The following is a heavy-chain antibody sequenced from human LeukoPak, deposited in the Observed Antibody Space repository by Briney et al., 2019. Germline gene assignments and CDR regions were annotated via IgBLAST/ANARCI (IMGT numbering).Heavy chain of an antibody. V-gene: IGHV4-61*08. D-gene: IGHD3-9*01. J-gene: IGHJ6*02. Sequence: PSETLSLTCTVSGGSISSGDYYWSWIRQPPGKGLEWIGYIYYSGSTNYNPSLKSRVTISVDTSKNQFSLKLSSVTAADTAVYYCARVSQDGSRVYDILTGYYNYYYYGMDVWGQGTTVTVSS. CDR3: ARVSQDGSRVYDILTGYYNYYYYGMDV. CDR2: IYYSGST. CDR1: GGSISSGDYY.